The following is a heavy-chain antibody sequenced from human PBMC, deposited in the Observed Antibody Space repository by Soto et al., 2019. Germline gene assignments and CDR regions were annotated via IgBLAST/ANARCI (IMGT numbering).Heavy chain of an antibody. CDR3: ARDYYGSGSYYPDLYYYYYYGMDV. CDR2: IWYDGSNK. D-gene: IGHD3-10*01. V-gene: IGHV3-33*01. Sequence: GGSLRLSSAASGFTFSSYGMHWVRQAPGKGLEWVAVIWYDGSNKYYADSVKGRFTISRDNSKNTLYLQMNSLRAEDTAVYYCARDYYGSGSYYPDLYYYYYYGMDVWGQGTTVTVSS. J-gene: IGHJ6*02. CDR1: GFTFSSYG.